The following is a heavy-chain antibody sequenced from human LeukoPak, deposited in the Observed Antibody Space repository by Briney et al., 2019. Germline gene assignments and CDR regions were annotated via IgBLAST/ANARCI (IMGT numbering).Heavy chain of an antibody. V-gene: IGHV3-74*01. CDR2: ISSDGTST. CDR3: ARVHYGDYVDY. D-gene: IGHD4-17*01. Sequence: GGSLRLSCAPSGFTFSSYWMHWVRQAPGKGLVWVSRISSDGTSTSYADSVKGRFTISRDNAKNTLYLQMNSLRAEDTAVYYCARVHYGDYVDYCGQGNLVTVSS. J-gene: IGHJ4*02. CDR1: GFTFSSYW.